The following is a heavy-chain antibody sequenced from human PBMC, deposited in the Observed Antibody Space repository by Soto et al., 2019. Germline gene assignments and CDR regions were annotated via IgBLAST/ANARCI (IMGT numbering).Heavy chain of an antibody. V-gene: IGHV4-34*01. J-gene: IGHJ4*02. CDR1: GGSFSGYY. CDR3: GGGGGIAARPVDY. Sequence: SETLSLTCAVYGGSFSGYYWSWIRQPPGKGLEWIGEINHSGSTNYNPSLKSRVTISVDTSKNQFSLKLSSVTAADTAVYYWGGGGGIAARPVDYWGQGTLVTVSS. CDR2: INHSGST. D-gene: IGHD6-6*01.